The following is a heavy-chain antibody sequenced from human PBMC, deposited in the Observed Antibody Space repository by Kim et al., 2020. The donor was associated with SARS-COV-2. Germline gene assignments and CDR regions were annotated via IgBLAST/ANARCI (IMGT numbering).Heavy chain of an antibody. J-gene: IGHJ6*02. D-gene: IGHD4-4*01. Sequence: GGSLRLSCAASEFTFTTYAVRWVRQAPGKGLEWVSVIPSSGGATYYADSVRGRFTISRDSSMNTLSLQMNSLRADDTAVYYCAKLMTASTYSGMDVWGQGTTVTVSS. CDR2: IPSSGGAT. CDR3: AKLMTASTYSGMDV. CDR1: EFTFTTYA. V-gene: IGHV3-23*01.